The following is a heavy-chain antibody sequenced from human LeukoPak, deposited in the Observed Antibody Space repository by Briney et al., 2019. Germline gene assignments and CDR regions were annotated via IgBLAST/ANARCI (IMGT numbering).Heavy chain of an antibody. V-gene: IGHV1-18*01. J-gene: IGHJ3*02. CDR3: ARDSSSWYPRYNDAFDI. Sequence: GASVKVSCKASGYTFTSYVISWGRQAPGQGLEWMGWISAYNGNTNYAQKLQGRVTMTTDTSTSTAYMELRSLRSDDTAVYYCARDSSSWYPRYNDAFDIWGQGTMVTVSS. D-gene: IGHD6-13*01. CDR2: ISAYNGNT. CDR1: GYTFTSYV.